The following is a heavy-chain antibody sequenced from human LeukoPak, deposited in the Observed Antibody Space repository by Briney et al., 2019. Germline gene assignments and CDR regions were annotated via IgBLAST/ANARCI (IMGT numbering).Heavy chain of an antibody. CDR1: GLTFNIYW. Sequence: GGSLRLSCAASGLTFNIYWMNWVRQAPGKGLEWVANIKKDGSDKSYVDSVKGRFTISRDNAKNSLYLQMDSLRAEDTAVYYCVRDYYRYFDCWGQGTLVTVSS. CDR3: VRDYYRYFDC. J-gene: IGHJ4*02. D-gene: IGHD3-22*01. CDR2: IKKDGSDK. V-gene: IGHV3-7*01.